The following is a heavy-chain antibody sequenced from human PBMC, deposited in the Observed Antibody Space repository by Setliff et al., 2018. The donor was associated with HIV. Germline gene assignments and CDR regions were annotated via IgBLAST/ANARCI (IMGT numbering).Heavy chain of an antibody. CDR1: GLTFSSHG. J-gene: IGHJ4*02. CDR3: TKGVQRLRPYYFDS. Sequence: PGGSLRLSCVASGLTFSSHGMHWVRQVPGGGLEWVTFLRGDGSNEYYADSVKGRFTISRDNSKNTLYLQMNSLRVEDTAIYYCTKGVQRLRPYYFDSWGQGTLVTVSS. CDR2: LRGDGSNE. D-gene: IGHD4-17*01. V-gene: IGHV3-30*02.